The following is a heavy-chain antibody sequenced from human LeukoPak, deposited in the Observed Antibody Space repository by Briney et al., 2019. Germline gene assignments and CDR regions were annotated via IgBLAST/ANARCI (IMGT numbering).Heavy chain of an antibody. V-gene: IGHV3-66*01. CDR2: IYSGGST. CDR3: ARDWYYYDSSGYYNGYFDY. D-gene: IGHD3-22*01. CDR1: GFTVSSNY. J-gene: IGHJ4*02. Sequence: GGSLRLSCGASGFTVSSNYMSWVRQAPGKGLEWVSVIYSGGSTYYADSVKGRFTISRDNSKNTPYLQMNSLRAEDTAVYYCARDWYYYDSSGYYNGYFDYWGQGTLVTVSS.